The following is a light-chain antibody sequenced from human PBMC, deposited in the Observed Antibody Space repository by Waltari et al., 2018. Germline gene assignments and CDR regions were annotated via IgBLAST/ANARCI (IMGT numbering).Light chain of an antibody. CDR3: MQALQSPLT. CDR1: RSLLHSSGYNY. V-gene: IGKV2-28*01. J-gene: IGKJ4*01. Sequence: DIVMTQSPLSLPVTPGEPPSIPCTPRRSLLHSSGYNYVDWYLQKPGQSPQLLISLGSNRASGVPDRFSGSGSGTDFTLKISRVEAEDVGVYYCMQALQSPLTFGGGTKVEIK. CDR2: LGS.